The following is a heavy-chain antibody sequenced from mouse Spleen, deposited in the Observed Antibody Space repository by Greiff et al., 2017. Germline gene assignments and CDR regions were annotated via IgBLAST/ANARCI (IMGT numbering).Heavy chain of an antibody. CDR1: GFTFSDYY. V-gene: IGHV5-16*01. CDR3: ARDCGNHLDY. CDR2: INYDGSST. J-gene: IGHJ2*01. Sequence: EVMLVESEGGLVQPGSSMKLSCTASGFTFSDYYMAWVRQVPEKGLEWVANINYDGSSTYYLDSLKSRFIISRDNAKNILYLQMSSLKSEDTATYYCARDCGNHLDYWGQGTTLTVSS. D-gene: IGHD2-1*01.